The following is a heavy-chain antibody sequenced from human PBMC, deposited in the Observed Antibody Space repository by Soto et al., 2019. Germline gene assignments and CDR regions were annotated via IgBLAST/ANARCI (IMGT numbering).Heavy chain of an antibody. D-gene: IGHD3-22*01. V-gene: IGHV3-30-3*01. J-gene: IGHJ4*02. Sequence: PCCALRLAGAAAGYTCSSYSMHWVRQAPGKGLEWVAVISYDGSNKYYADSVKGRFTISRDNSKNTLYLQMNSLRAEGTAVYYCARDLSSYMIVVVPGYWGQGTLVTVSS. CDR1: GYTCSSYS. CDR3: ARDLSSYMIVVVPGY. CDR2: ISYDGSNK.